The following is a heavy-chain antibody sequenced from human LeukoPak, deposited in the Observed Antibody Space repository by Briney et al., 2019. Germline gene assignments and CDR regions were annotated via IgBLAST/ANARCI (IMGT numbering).Heavy chain of an antibody. V-gene: IGHV1-69*04. Sequence: GASVKVSCKASGGTSNSHAISWVRQAPGQGLEWMGRIIPNLGTTNRAQNFQDRVTLTADKSTNTAYMVLTSLTSDDTAVYYCATTNDGGGYQWGDFFDFWGQGTLVTVSS. D-gene: IGHD3-22*01. CDR3: ATTNDGGGYQWGDFFDF. J-gene: IGHJ4*02. CDR2: IIPNLGTT. CDR1: GGTSNSHA.